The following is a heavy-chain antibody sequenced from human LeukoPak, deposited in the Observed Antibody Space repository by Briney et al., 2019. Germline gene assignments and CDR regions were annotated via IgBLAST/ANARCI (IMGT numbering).Heavy chain of an antibody. CDR1: GFTFSTYT. CDR2: ISGNGDIT. CDR3: PAVAATNEVDY. V-gene: IGHV3-64*01. J-gene: IGHJ4*02. Sequence: PGGSLRLSCAASGFTFSTYTMHWVRQAPGKGLEYVSVISGNGDITYYANSMKGRFTISRDNSKNTLYLQMGSLRPEDMAVYYWPAVAATNEVDYWRQSTLVTVSS. D-gene: IGHD6-19*01.